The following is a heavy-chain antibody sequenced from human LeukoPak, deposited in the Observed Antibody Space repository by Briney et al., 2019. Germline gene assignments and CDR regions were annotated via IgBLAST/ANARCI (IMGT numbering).Heavy chain of an antibody. Sequence: PSETLSLTCAVYGGSFSGYYWSWIRQPPGEGVEWIGEINHSGSTNYNPSLKSRVTISVDTSKNQFSLKLSSVTAADTAVYYCARGKRAFVPTCAFDIWGQGTMVTVSS. D-gene: IGHD3-3*02. CDR3: ARGKRAFVPTCAFDI. J-gene: IGHJ3*02. V-gene: IGHV4-34*01. CDR1: GGSFSGYY. CDR2: INHSGST.